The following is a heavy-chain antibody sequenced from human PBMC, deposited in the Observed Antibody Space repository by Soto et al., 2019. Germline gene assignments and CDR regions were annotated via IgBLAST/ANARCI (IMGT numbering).Heavy chain of an antibody. Sequence: PGVSLRLCCAASGFTFSSYAMSWVRQAPGKGLEWVSAISGSGGSTYYADSVRGRFTISRDNSKNTLYLQMNSLRAEDTAVYYCAKVYDSRRPYYYYGMDVWGQGTTVTVSS. V-gene: IGHV3-23*01. CDR3: AKVYDSRRPYYYYGMDV. CDR1: GFTFSSYA. CDR2: ISGSGGST. D-gene: IGHD3-22*01. J-gene: IGHJ6*02.